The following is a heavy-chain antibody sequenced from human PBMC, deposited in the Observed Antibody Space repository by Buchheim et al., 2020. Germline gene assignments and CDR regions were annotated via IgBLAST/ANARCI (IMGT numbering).Heavy chain of an antibody. CDR1: GFTFSSYA. D-gene: IGHD5-24*01. Sequence: QVQLVESGGGVVQPGRSLRLSCAASGFTFSSYAMHWVRQAPGKGLEWVAIISFDGNNKYYADSVKGRFTISRDNSKNTLYLPMNSLRAEDTAVYSCAKNREMATIWPPDYFDYWGQGTL. CDR2: ISFDGNNK. CDR3: AKNREMATIWPPDYFDY. J-gene: IGHJ4*02. V-gene: IGHV3-30*04.